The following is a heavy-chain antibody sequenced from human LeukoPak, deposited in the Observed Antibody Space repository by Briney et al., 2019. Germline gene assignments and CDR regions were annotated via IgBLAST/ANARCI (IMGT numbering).Heavy chain of an antibody. CDR3: ARDIRDSSGYSRGYNWFDP. CDR1: GGSISSGGYY. D-gene: IGHD3-22*01. CDR2: IYHSGST. V-gene: IGHV4-30-2*01. Sequence: PSQTLSLTCTVSGGSISSGGYYWSWIRQPPGKGLEWIVYIYHSGSTYYNPSLKSRVTISVDTSKNQFSLKLSSVTAADTAVYYCARDIRDSSGYSRGYNWFDPRGQGTLVTVSS. J-gene: IGHJ5*02.